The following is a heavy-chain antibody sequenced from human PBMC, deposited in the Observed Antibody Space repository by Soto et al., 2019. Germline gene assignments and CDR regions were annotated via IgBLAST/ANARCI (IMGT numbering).Heavy chain of an antibody. D-gene: IGHD2-2*02. CDR1: GYSFTNYW. V-gene: IGHV5-10-1*01. CDR3: ARHDCSRTRCYTFGMDV. CDR2: IDPSDSYI. J-gene: IGHJ6*02. Sequence: PGESLKISFKGSGYSFTNYWISWVRQMPGKGLEWMGRIDPSDSYIKYSPSFQGHVTISADNSISTAYLQWSSLKASDTAMYYCARHDCSRTRCYTFGMDVCGQGTTVTVYS.